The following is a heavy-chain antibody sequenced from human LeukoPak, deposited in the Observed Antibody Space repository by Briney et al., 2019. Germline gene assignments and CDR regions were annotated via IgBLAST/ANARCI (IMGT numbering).Heavy chain of an antibody. CDR3: ARLSSLANIAARGRTWFDT. J-gene: IGHJ5*02. Sequence: PSETLSLTCTVSGGSINNPYWTWIRQPPGKGLEWIGHIYYSGSTNYSPSLKSRVTISVDTSKNQFSLKLSSVTAADTAVYYCARLSSLANIAARGRTWFDTWGQGSLVTVSS. CDR1: GGSINNPY. D-gene: IGHD6-6*01. CDR2: IYYSGST. V-gene: IGHV4-59*11.